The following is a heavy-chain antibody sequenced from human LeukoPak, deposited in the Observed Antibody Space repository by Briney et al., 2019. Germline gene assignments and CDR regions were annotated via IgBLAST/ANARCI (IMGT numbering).Heavy chain of an antibody. Sequence: GGSLRLSCAASGFTFSSYAMSWVRQAPGKGLEWVSYISSSGSTIYYADSVKGRFTISRDNAKNSLYLQMNSLRAEDTAVYYCARGTTVSQYLKPVFGYWGQGTLVTVSS. CDR3: ARGTTVSQYLKPVFGY. CDR2: ISSSGSTI. D-gene: IGHD4-17*01. V-gene: IGHV3-48*04. J-gene: IGHJ4*02. CDR1: GFTFSSYA.